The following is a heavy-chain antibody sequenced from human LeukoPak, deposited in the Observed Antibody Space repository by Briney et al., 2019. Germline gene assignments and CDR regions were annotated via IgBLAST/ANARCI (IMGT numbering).Heavy chain of an antibody. CDR2: INPSGGST. J-gene: IGHJ4*02. D-gene: IGHD2-8*01. Sequence: ASVKVSCKASGYTFTSYYMHWVRQAPGQGLEWMGIINPSGGSTSYAQKFQGRVTMTRDTSTSTVYMELSSLRSEDTAVYYCARERGRIVLMVYAIGYWGQGTLSPSPQ. V-gene: IGHV1-46*01. CDR3: ARERGRIVLMVYAIGY. CDR1: GYTFTSYY.